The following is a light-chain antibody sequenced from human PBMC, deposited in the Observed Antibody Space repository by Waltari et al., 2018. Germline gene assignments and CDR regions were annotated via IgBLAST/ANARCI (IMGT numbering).Light chain of an antibody. J-gene: IGLJ2*01. V-gene: IGLV1-40*01. CDR3: QSYDSSLSGSVV. Sequence: QSVLTQPPSVSGAPGQRVTISCTGSSSNIGAGYDVHWYQQLPGTAPKLLIYGNSNRPAVVPYPFSGSKSGTSASLAITGLQAEDEAYYYCQSYDSSLSGSVVFGGGTKLTVL. CDR1: SSNIGAGYD. CDR2: GNS.